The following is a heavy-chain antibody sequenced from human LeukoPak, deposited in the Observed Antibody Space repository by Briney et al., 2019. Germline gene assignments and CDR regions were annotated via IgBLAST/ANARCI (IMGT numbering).Heavy chain of an antibody. J-gene: IGHJ6*02. D-gene: IGHD6-13*01. V-gene: IGHV3-33*01. Sequence: GSLRLSCAASGFTFSSYGMHWVRQAPGKGLEWVAVIWYDGSNKYYADSVKGRFTISRDNSKNTLYLQMNSLRAEDTAVYYCARTIAQYSNSWLYFYYGLDVWGQGTTVTVSS. CDR3: ARTIAQYSNSWLYFYYGLDV. CDR2: IWYDGSNK. CDR1: GFTFSSYG.